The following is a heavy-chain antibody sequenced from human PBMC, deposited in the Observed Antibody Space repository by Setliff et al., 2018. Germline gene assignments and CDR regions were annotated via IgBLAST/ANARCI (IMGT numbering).Heavy chain of an antibody. V-gene: IGHV1-18*01. Sequence: ASVKVSCKASGYAFGSSGISWVRQAPGQGLEWMGWISAYNGYIVYAQKFQGRVTMTTDTSTTTVYMEVSSLRSEDTAVYFCARDRFYNSWSGTSITAPHDAFDIWGQGTMVTVSS. CDR2: ISAYNGYI. CDR1: GYAFGSSG. CDR3: ARDRFYNSWSGTSITAPHDAFDI. J-gene: IGHJ3*02. D-gene: IGHD3-3*01.